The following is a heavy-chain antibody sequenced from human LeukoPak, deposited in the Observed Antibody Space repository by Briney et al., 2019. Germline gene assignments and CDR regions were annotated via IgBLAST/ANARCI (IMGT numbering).Heavy chain of an antibody. V-gene: IGHV4-59*12. CDR3: ARGRGGSYSYYYYYMDV. CDR1: GGSISSYY. Sequence: SETLSLTCTVSGGSISSYYWSWIRQPPGKGLEWIGNIYYSGSTYYNASLQSRVTISIDTSKNQFSLKLSSVTAADTAVYYCARGRGGSYSYYYYYMDVWGKGTTVTVSS. CDR2: IYYSGST. D-gene: IGHD1-26*01. J-gene: IGHJ6*03.